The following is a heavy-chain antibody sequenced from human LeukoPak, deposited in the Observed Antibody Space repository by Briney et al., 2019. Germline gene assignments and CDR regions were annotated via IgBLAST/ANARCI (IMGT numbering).Heavy chain of an antibody. J-gene: IGHJ6*03. CDR1: GFSISSGYY. Sequence: SETLSLTCTVSGFSISSGYYWGWIRQPPGKGLEWIGTMYHSGSTNYNPSLKSRVTISVDTSKNQFSLKLSSVTAADTAVYYCARATNNQVYAWGVVGYYYMDVWGKGTTVTVSS. CDR3: ARATNNQVYAWGVVGYYYMDV. CDR2: MYHSGST. D-gene: IGHD2-8*01. V-gene: IGHV4-38-2*02.